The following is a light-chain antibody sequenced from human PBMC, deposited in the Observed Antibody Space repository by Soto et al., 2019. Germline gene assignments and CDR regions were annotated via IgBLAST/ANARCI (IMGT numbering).Light chain of an antibody. CDR3: SSYTSSSTYV. CDR1: SSDVGGYNY. V-gene: IGLV2-14*01. CDR2: DVS. J-gene: IGLJ1*01. Sequence: QSALTQPGSVSGSPGQTITISSTGTSSDVGGYNYVSWYQQHPGKAPKLMIYDVSNRPSGVSNRFSGTKSGNTASLTISGLQAEDEADYYCSSYTSSSTYVFGTGTKVTVL.